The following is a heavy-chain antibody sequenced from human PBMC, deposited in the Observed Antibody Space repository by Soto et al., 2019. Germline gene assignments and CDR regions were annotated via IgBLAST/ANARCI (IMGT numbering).Heavy chain of an antibody. CDR1: GFTFSSYE. CDR3: ARALRAAAGTLYYYYYGMDV. CDR2: ISSSGSTI. D-gene: IGHD6-13*01. J-gene: IGHJ6*02. V-gene: IGHV3-48*03. Sequence: PGGSLRLSCAASGFTFSSYEMNWVRQAPGKGLEWVSYISSSGSTIYYADSVKGRFTISRDNAKNSLYLQMNSLRAEDTAVYYCARALRAAAGTLYYYYYGMDVWGQGTTVTVSS.